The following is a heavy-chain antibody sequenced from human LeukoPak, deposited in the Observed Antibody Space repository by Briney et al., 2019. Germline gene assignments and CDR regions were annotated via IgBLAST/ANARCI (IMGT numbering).Heavy chain of an antibody. V-gene: IGHV3-23*01. J-gene: IGHJ3*01. Sequence: PGGSLRLSCAASGFTFSSYDMTWVRQAPGKGLEWVSAFSATDGSAQYAESVEGRFTISRDNSKNTLFLQMNSLEAEDTAVYYCARAKIAAAGTGAFDVWGQGTLVTVSS. D-gene: IGHD6-13*01. CDR2: FSATDGSA. CDR1: GFTFSSYD. CDR3: ARAKIAAAGTGAFDV.